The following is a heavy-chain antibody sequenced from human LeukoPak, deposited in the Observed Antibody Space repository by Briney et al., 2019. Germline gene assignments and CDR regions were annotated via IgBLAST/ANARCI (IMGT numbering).Heavy chain of an antibody. J-gene: IGHJ5*02. D-gene: IGHD6-19*01. CDR1: GFTFSSYS. CDR2: ISSSSSYI. V-gene: IGHV3-21*04. Sequence: PGGSLRLSCAASGFTFSSYSMNWVRQAPGKGLEWVSSISSSSSYIYYVDSVKGRFTISRDNAKNSLYLQMNSLRAEDMALYYCAKGGIAVAGTWFDPWGQGTLVTVSS. CDR3: AKGGIAVAGTWFDP.